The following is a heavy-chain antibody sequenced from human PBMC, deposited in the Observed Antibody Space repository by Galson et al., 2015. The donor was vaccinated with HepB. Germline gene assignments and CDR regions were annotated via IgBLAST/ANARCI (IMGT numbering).Heavy chain of an antibody. Sequence: SLRLSCAASGFTFSSYGMHWVRQAPGKGLEWVAGISYDGSNKYYADSVRGRFTISRDNPKNTLYLQMNSLRAEDTAVYYCAKANGWALLRYAPYSDHATLVTASP. CDR3: AKANGWALLRYAPY. J-gene: IGHJ4*01. CDR1: GFTFSSYG. D-gene: IGHD1-26*01. CDR2: ISYDGSNK. V-gene: IGHV3-30*18.